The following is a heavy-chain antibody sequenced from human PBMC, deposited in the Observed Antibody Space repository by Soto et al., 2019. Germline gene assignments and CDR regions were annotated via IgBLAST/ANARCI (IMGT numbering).Heavy chain of an antibody. CDR3: AILRGIVVVPAAIPLDY. D-gene: IGHD2-2*02. V-gene: IGHV1-69*06. CDR1: GGTFSSYA. CDR2: IIPIFGTA. J-gene: IGHJ4*02. Sequence: SVKVSCKASGGTFSSYAISWVRQAPGQGLEWMGGIIPIFGTANYAQKFQGRVTITADKSTSTAYMELSSLRSEDTAVHYCAILRGIVVVPAAIPLDYWGQGTLVTVSS.